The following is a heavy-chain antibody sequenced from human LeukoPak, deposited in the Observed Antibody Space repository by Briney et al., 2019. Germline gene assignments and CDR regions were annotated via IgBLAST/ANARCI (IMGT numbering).Heavy chain of an antibody. CDR2: IYSGGST. CDR1: GFTFSSNY. J-gene: IGHJ3*02. Sequence: GSLRLSCAASGFTFSSNYMSWVRQAPGKGLEWVSVIYSGGSTYYVDSVNRRFTISRDNSKNTLYLQMNSLRAEDTAVYYCARDQTFDIWGQGTMVTVSS. V-gene: IGHV3-53*01. CDR3: ARDQTFDI.